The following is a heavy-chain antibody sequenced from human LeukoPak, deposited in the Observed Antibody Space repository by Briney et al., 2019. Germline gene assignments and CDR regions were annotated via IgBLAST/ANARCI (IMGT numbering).Heavy chain of an antibody. Sequence: GGSLRLSCAASGFTFSKYGMHWVRQAPGKGLEWVAVISYDGSNKYYADSVKGRFTISRDNAKNSLYLQMNSLRAEDTAVYYCARGLPYYYDSSGYYFGEYWGQGTLVTVSS. CDR2: ISYDGSNK. CDR1: GFTFSKYG. V-gene: IGHV3-30*03. CDR3: ARGLPYYYDSSGYYFGEY. D-gene: IGHD3-22*01. J-gene: IGHJ4*02.